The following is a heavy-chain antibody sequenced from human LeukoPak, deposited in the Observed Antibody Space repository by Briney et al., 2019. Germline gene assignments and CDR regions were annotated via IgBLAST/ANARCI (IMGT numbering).Heavy chain of an antibody. D-gene: IGHD6-13*01. J-gene: IGHJ6*03. CDR1: GGSISSYY. Sequence: SETLSLTCTVSGGSISSYYWSWIRQPPGKGLEWIGYIYYSGSTNYNPSLKSRVTISVDTSENQFSLKLSSVTAADTAVYYCARAAAAANLYYYYYMDVWGKGTTVTVSS. CDR3: ARAAAAANLYYYYYMDV. CDR2: IYYSGST. V-gene: IGHV4-59*01.